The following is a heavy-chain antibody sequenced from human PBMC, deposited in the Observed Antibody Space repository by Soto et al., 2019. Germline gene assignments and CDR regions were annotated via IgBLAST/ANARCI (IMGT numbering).Heavy chain of an antibody. J-gene: IGHJ6*02. CDR3: ARQRSMDV. CDR2: ITGSGGST. Sequence: GGSLRLSCEASGFTFSTYAMSWVRQARGKGLEWVSTITGSGGSTYYADSVKGRFTISRDNAKNSLYLQMNSLRAEDTAVYYCARQRSMDVWGQGTTVTVSS. V-gene: IGHV3-23*01. CDR1: GFTFSTYA.